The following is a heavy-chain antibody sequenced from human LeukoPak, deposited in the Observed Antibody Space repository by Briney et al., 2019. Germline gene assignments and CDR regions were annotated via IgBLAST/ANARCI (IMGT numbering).Heavy chain of an antibody. CDR3: AKWGDYDILTGYYVSDF. CDR1: GFTFSSHW. D-gene: IGHD3-9*01. CDR2: ITGSGDTT. V-gene: IGHV3-23*01. J-gene: IGHJ4*02. Sequence: PGGSLRLSCAASGFTFSSHWMHWVRQAPGKGLVWVSAITGSGDTTYYADSVKGRFTISRDNSKNTLYVEMNTLRAEDTAVYYCAKWGDYDILTGYYVSDFWGQGTLVTVSS.